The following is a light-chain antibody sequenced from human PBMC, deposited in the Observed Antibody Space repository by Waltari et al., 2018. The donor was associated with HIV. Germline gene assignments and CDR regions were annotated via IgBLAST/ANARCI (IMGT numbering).Light chain of an antibody. V-gene: IGLV2-23*02. CDR3: CSYAHNDPWV. CDR1: RSDVGSSNL. Sequence: QSALTQPASVSGSPGQSITISCTGTRSDVGSSNLVSWYQHPPGKAPKLIISEVSKRPSGVSNRFSGSKSGTTASLTISGLQAEDEADYHCCSYAHNDPWVFGGGTRLTVL. CDR2: EVS. J-gene: IGLJ3*02.